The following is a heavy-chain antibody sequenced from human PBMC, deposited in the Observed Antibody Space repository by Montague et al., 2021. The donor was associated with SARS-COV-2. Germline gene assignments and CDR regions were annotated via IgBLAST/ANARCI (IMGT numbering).Heavy chain of an antibody. D-gene: IGHD3-16*02. J-gene: IGHJ6*02. CDR1: GGSISSSSYY. Sequence: SETLSLTCTVSGGSISSSSYYWGWIRQPPGKGLEWIGTFYYSGSTYYNPSLKSRLTISVDTSQNQFSLNLSSVTAADTAVYYCARHRALGGGCPLGELSFAYDYYYYGMDVWGQGTAVTVSS. CDR2: FYYSGST. CDR3: ARHRALGGGCPLGELSFAYDYYYYGMDV. V-gene: IGHV4-39*01.